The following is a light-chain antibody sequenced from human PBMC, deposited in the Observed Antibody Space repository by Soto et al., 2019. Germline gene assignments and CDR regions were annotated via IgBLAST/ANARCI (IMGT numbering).Light chain of an antibody. CDR3: QQRSIWWT. CDR1: QYINTR. Sequence: EIVLTQSPATLSSFPGDRVTLSFRASQYINTRLAWYQHRPGQAPILLIYQTSIRAAGIPARFSGSGSGTDFTLTISSLEPEDFAVYYCQQRSIWWTFGQGTKVDI. V-gene: IGKV3-11*01. CDR2: QTS. J-gene: IGKJ1*01.